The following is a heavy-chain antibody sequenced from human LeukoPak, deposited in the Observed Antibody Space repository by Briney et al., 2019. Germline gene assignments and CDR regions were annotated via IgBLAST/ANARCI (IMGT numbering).Heavy chain of an antibody. V-gene: IGHV4-31*03. Sequence: SETLSLTCTVSGGSISSGDYYWSWIRQHPGKGLEWIGYIYYSGSTYYNPSLKSRVTISVDTSKNQFSLKLSSVTAADTAVYYCARVPVVVNTFDYWGQGTLVTVSS. CDR2: IYYSGST. J-gene: IGHJ4*02. CDR3: ARVPVVVNTFDY. CDR1: GGSISSGDYY. D-gene: IGHD3-22*01.